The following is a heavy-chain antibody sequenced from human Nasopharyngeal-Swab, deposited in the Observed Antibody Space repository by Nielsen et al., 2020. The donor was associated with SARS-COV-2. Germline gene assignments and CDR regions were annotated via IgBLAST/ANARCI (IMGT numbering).Heavy chain of an antibody. CDR1: GFNVSNNY. CDR3: ASAVTGPLY. V-gene: IGHV3-53*01. CDR2: IYSSGSI. J-gene: IGHJ1*01. D-gene: IGHD4-11*01. Sequence: GESLKISCAASGFNVSNNYMTWVRQAPGKGLEWVSIIYSSGSIYHADSVKGRFNISRDTSKNTLSLRMNSLRVEDTAVYYCASAVTGPLYWGQGTLVTVSS.